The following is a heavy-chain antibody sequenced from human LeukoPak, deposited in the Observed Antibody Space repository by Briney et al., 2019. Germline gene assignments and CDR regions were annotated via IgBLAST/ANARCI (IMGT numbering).Heavy chain of an antibody. CDR1: GFTFNNFD. J-gene: IGHJ4*02. D-gene: IGHD6-19*01. Sequence: GSLRLSCTASGFTFNNFDMHWVRPAPGKGLEWVAIISDDGKYKFYRESVRGRFTISRDNYKNTVYLQVNSLRHEDTAVYYCARAYRSGWYGNSFDHWGQGTLVTVSS. CDR3: ARAYRSGWYGNSFDH. V-gene: IGHV3-30*03. CDR2: ISDDGKYK.